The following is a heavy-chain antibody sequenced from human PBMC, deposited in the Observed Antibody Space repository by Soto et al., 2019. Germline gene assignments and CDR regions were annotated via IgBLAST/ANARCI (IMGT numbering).Heavy chain of an antibody. Sequence: GGSLRLSCAASGFTFSSYAMSWVRQAPGKGLEWVSAISGSGGSTYYADSVKGRFTISRDNSKDTLYLQMNSLRAEDTAVYYCAKGTPRHSIAAAGRIDYWGQGTLVTVSS. CDR3: AKGTPRHSIAAAGRIDY. J-gene: IGHJ4*02. V-gene: IGHV3-23*01. CDR1: GFTFSSYA. CDR2: ISGSGGST. D-gene: IGHD6-13*01.